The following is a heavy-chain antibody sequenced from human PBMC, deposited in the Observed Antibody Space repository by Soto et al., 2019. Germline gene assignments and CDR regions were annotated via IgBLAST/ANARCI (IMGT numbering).Heavy chain of an antibody. D-gene: IGHD3-22*01. CDR1: GYTFSDYY. J-gene: IGHJ4*02. CDR3: ARYYDSSAPPFDY. V-gene: IGHV1-46*01. CDR2: INPPDGST. Sequence: QVQLVQSGAEVKKPGASVKVSCKASGYTFSDYYIHWVRQAPGHGLDWMGIINPPDGSTTYAQKFQGRVSMTSDTSTTTVYMEFSSLRSEDTAIYYCARYYDSSAPPFDYWGQGTLVTVSS.